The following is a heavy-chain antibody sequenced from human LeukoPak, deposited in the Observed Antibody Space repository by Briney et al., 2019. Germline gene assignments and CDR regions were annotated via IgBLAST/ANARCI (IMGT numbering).Heavy chain of an antibody. CDR2: IYPGDSDT. CDR3: ARMKDDIVVVPAASHWFDP. CDR1: GYSFTSYW. Sequence: GESLKISCKGSGYSFTSYWIGWVRQMPGKGLEWMGIIYPGDSDTRYSPSFQGQVTISADKSISTAYLQWSSLKASDTAMYYCARMKDDIVVVPAASHWFDPWGQGTLVTASS. D-gene: IGHD2-2*01. V-gene: IGHV5-51*01. J-gene: IGHJ5*02.